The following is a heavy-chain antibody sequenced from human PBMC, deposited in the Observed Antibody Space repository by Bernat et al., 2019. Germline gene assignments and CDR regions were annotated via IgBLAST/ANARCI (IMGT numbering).Heavy chain of an antibody. Sequence: EVQLVESGVGLIQPGGSLRLSFAASGFTVSSNYMSWVRQAPGKGMEWVSVIYSVGSTYYADSVNGRFTISRENSKNTLYLQMNSLRAEDTAVYYCAREYSGWYDYWGQGTLVTVSS. CDR1: GFTVSSNY. CDR3: AREYSGWYDY. CDR2: IYSVGST. D-gene: IGHD6-19*01. V-gene: IGHV3-53*01. J-gene: IGHJ4*02.